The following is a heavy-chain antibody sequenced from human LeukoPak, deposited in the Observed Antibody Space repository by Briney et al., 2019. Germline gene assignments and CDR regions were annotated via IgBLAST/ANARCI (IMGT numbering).Heavy chain of an antibody. CDR3: ARVKVVPAAMYDY. CDR1: GGSISSYY. V-gene: IGHV4-59*01. D-gene: IGHD2-2*01. CDR2: IYYSGST. Sequence: SETLSLTCTVSGGSISSYYWSWIRQPPGKGLAWIGYIYYSGSTNYNPSLKSRVTISVDTSKNQFSLKLSSVTAADTAVYYCARVKVVPAAMYDYWGQGTLVTASS. J-gene: IGHJ4*02.